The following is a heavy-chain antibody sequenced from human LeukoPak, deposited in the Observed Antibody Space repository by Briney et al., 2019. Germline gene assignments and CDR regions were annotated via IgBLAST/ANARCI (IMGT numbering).Heavy chain of an antibody. Sequence: GGSLRLSCAASGFTFSSYAMSWVRQAPGKGLEWVSAISGSGGSTYYADSVKGRFTISRDNSKNTLYLQMNSLRAEDTAVYHCAKVTGGNSEHDYWGQGTLVTVSS. CDR1: GFTFSSYA. J-gene: IGHJ4*02. CDR3: AKVTGGNSEHDY. V-gene: IGHV3-23*01. CDR2: ISGSGGST. D-gene: IGHD4-23*01.